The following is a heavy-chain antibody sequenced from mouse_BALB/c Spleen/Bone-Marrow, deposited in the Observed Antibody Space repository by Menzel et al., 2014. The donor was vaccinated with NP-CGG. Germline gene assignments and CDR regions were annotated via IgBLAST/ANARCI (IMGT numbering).Heavy chain of an antibody. Sequence: EVHLVESGGGLVQPGGSRKLSCAASGSTFSGFGMHWVRQAPEKGLEWVAYISRGSSTIYYADTVKGRFTISRDNPKNTLFLQMTSLRSEDTAMYYCARSGITTGSYWYFDIWGAGTTVTVSS. CDR3: ARSGITTGSYWYFDI. V-gene: IGHV5-17*02. D-gene: IGHD1-1*01. CDR1: GSTFSGFG. J-gene: IGHJ1*01. CDR2: ISRGSSTI.